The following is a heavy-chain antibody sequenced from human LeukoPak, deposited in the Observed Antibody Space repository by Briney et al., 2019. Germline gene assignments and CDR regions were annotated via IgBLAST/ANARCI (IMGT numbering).Heavy chain of an antibody. CDR1: GYTFTSYG. D-gene: IGHD3-10*01. J-gene: IGHJ1*01. CDR3: ASGGSGYYGSGSPAEYFQH. V-gene: IGHV1-18*01. Sequence: ASVKVSCKASGYTFTSYGISWVRQAPGQGLEWMGWISAYNGNTNYAQKLQGRVTMTTDTSTSTAYMELRSLRSDDTAVYYCASGGSGYYGSGSPAEYFQHWGQGTLVTVSS. CDR2: ISAYNGNT.